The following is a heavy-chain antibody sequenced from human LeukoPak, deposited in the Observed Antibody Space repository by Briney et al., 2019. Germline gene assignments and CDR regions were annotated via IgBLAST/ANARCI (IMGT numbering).Heavy chain of an antibody. Sequence: SETLSLTCTVSGVSISNNYWTWIRQPAGKGLEWIGRISTSGSTNYNPSLKSRVTMSVDTSKNQLSLKLRSVTPADTAVYYCARGAPVSYSSSWYDYWGQGILVTVSS. D-gene: IGHD6-13*01. CDR1: GVSISNNY. CDR3: ARGAPVSYSSSWYDY. J-gene: IGHJ4*02. CDR2: ISTSGST. V-gene: IGHV4-4*07.